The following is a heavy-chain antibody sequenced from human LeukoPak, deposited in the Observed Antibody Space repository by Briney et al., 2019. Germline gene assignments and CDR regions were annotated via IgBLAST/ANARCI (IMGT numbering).Heavy chain of an antibody. V-gene: IGHV4-34*01. D-gene: IGHD6-13*01. CDR2: IDHTGST. CDR1: GGSFSGYY. Sequence: SETLSLTCAVYGGSFSGYYWSWIRQPPGKELEWIGEIDHTGSTKYNPSVRSRVTMSVDTSKNQFSLKLSSVTAADTAVYYCARACGIAEGDYWGQGTWSPSPQ. CDR3: ARACGIAEGDY. J-gene: IGHJ4*02.